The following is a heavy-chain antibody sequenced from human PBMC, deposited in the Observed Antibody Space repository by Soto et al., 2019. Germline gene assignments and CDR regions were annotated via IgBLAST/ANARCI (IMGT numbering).Heavy chain of an antibody. CDR3: VSRLGYGYAMDV. V-gene: IGHV4-39*01. CDR2: IYYNGNT. Sequence: QLQLQESGPGLVKPSEILSLTCTVSGDSISSGGYYWGWIRQPPGKGLEWIGSIYYNGNTYYNPSLKSRXXIXRXXSRNQFSLRLSSVTAADTAVYYCVSRLGYGYAMDVWGQGTTVTVSS. J-gene: IGHJ6*02. D-gene: IGHD5-12*01. CDR1: GDSISSGGYY.